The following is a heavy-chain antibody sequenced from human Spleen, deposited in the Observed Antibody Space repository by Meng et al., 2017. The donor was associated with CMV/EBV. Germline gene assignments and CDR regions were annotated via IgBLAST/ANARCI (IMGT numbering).Heavy chain of an antibody. Sequence: QVQRQESGPGLVKPFQTLSLTCTVSGGSISSGDYYWSWIRQPAGKGLEWIGRIYTSGSTNYNPSLKSRVTMSVDTSKNQFSLKLSSVTAADTAVYYCAREGSYGDFDYWGQGTLVTVSS. CDR3: AREGSYGDFDY. J-gene: IGHJ4*02. D-gene: IGHD5-18*01. CDR1: GGSISSGDYY. V-gene: IGHV4-61*02. CDR2: IYTSGST.